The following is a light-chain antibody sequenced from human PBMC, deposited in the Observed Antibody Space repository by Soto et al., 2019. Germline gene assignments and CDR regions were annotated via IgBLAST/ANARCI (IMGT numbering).Light chain of an antibody. V-gene: IGKV3-20*01. J-gene: IGKJ1*01. CDR2: GAS. Sequence: EIVLTQSPGTLSLSPGERSTLSCRASQSVSNNYLAWYQQKPGXAPXXLIYGASNRATGIPDRFSGSGSGTEFTLTISRLEPEDFAVYDCQQYGSSGTFGQGTKVDIK. CDR1: QSVSNNY. CDR3: QQYGSSGT.